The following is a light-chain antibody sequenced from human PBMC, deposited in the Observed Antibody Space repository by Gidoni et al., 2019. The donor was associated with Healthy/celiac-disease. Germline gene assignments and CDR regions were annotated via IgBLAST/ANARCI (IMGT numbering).Light chain of an antibody. CDR2: DAS. CDR3: QQRSNWPGT. J-gene: IGKJ3*01. V-gene: IGKV3-11*01. CDR1: QSVSSY. Sequence: EIVLTQSPATLSVSPGERATLSCRASQSVSSYLAWYQQKPGQAPRLLIYDASNRAPCLPARFSVSGSVTDFTLPISSREPEGFAVYYCQQRSNWPGTFGPGTKVDIK.